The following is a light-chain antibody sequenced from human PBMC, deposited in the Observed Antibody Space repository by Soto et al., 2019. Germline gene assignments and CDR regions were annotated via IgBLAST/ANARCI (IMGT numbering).Light chain of an antibody. J-gene: IGKJ3*01. Sequence: DIQMTQSPSSLSASVGDTVTITCRASQGISNSLAWFQQKPGRVPQFLIYAASTLQPGAPPRFSGSGSVTDFTLTISSLQPEDVATYYCQNYNSAPLTFGPGTRVEIK. CDR2: AAS. CDR3: QNYNSAPLT. CDR1: QGISNS. V-gene: IGKV1-27*01.